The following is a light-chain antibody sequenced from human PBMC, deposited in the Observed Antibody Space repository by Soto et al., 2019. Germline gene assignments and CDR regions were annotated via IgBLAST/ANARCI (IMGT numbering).Light chain of an antibody. Sequence: QSVLTQPASVSGSPGQSITISCTGTSSDIGTYNLVSWYQQHPGKAPKLMIYEVNKRPSGVSDRFSGSKSGNTASLTISGLQAEDEADYYCCSYAGSSTRYVFGTGTKVTVL. V-gene: IGLV2-23*02. CDR1: SSDIGTYNL. J-gene: IGLJ1*01. CDR2: EVN. CDR3: CSYAGSSTRYV.